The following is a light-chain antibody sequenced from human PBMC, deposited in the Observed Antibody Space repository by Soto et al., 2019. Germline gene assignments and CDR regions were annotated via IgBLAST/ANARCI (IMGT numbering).Light chain of an antibody. Sequence: EIVLTQSPATLSLSPGEIATLSCRASQSVSSYLAWYQQKPGQAPRLLIYDASNRATGIPARFSGSGSGTDFTLTISSLQPEDFATYYCQQSYSTPRRTFGQGTKVDIK. CDR2: DAS. V-gene: IGKV3-11*01. CDR1: QSVSSY. J-gene: IGKJ1*01. CDR3: QQSYSTPRRT.